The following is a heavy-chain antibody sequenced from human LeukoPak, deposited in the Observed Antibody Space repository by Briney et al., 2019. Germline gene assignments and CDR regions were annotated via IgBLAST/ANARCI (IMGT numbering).Heavy chain of an antibody. CDR1: GGFISSSNW. J-gene: IGHJ4*02. CDR3: ARVRIAAAFDY. V-gene: IGHV4-4*02. CDR2: INHSGST. D-gene: IGHD6-13*01. Sequence: SETLSLTCAVSGGFISSSNWWSWVRQPPGKGLEWIGEINHSGSTNYNPSPKSRVTISVDTSKNQFSLKLSSVTAADTAVYYCARVRIAAAFDYWGQGTLVTVSS.